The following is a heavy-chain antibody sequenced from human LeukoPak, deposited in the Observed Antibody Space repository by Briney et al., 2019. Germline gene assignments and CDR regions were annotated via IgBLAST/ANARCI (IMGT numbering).Heavy chain of an antibody. CDR1: GYSISSAYY. CDR3: ARASYGSGSYKY. D-gene: IGHD3-10*01. V-gene: IGHV4-38-2*02. Sequence: SETLSLTCSVSGYSISSAYYWGWIRQPPGKGLEWIGTMYHSGSTNYNPSLKSRVTISVDTSKNQFSLKLSSVTAADSAVYYCARASYGSGSYKYWGQGTLVTVSS. J-gene: IGHJ4*02. CDR2: MYHSGST.